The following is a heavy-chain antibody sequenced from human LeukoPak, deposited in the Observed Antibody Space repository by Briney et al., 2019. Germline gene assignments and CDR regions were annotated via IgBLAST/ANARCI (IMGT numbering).Heavy chain of an antibody. J-gene: IGHJ5*02. Sequence: GGSLRLSCEASGFTFSSYSMNWVRQAPGKGLEWISYISTSTTTIYYANSVKGRFTISRDNAKKSLYLQMNSLRVEDTGVYYCAKTDCSGGSCYPPGWFDPWGQGTLVTVSS. CDR2: ISTSTTTI. CDR1: GFTFSSYS. D-gene: IGHD2-15*01. CDR3: AKTDCSGGSCYPPGWFDP. V-gene: IGHV3-48*01.